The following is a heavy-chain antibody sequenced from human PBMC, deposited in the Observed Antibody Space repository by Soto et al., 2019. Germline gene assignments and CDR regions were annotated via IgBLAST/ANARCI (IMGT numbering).Heavy chain of an antibody. Sequence: SGGSLRLSCAASGFTFSSYWMSWVRQAPGKGLEWVANIKQDGSEKYYVDSVKGRFTISRDNAKNSLYLQMNSLRAEDTAVYYCARTAVAGTRDRYFQHWGQGTLVTVS. CDR2: IKQDGSEK. D-gene: IGHD6-19*01. CDR1: GFTFSSYW. V-gene: IGHV3-7*01. J-gene: IGHJ1*01. CDR3: ARTAVAGTRDRYFQH.